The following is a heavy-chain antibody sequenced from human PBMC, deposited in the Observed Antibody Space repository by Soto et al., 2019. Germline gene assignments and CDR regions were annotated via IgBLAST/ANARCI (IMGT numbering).Heavy chain of an antibody. J-gene: IGHJ4*02. CDR2: ISSSGDST. CDR3: AKDLQGVAGDYFDY. Sequence: GGSLRLSCAASGFTFSNYAMGWVRQAPGKGLQWVSDISSSGDSTHYADSVKGRFTVSRDNSRNTLYLQMNSLRTEDTAVYYCAKDLQGVAGDYFDYWGQGTLVTVSS. D-gene: IGHD1-26*01. CDR1: GFTFSNYA. V-gene: IGHV3-23*01.